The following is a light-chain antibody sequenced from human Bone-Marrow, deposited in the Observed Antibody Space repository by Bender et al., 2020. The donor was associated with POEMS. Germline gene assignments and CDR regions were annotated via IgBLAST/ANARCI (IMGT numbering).Light chain of an antibody. J-gene: IGLJ3*02. V-gene: IGLV2-14*01. CDR3: AVWDDSLNGWV. CDR2: DVT. Sequence: QSALTQPASVSGSPGQSITISCTGSTNDIGSFNYVSWFQQHPGKAPKVVIYDVTNRPSGVSSRFSGSRSGTSASLAISGLQSEDEADYYCAVWDDSLNGWVFGGGTKLTVL. CDR1: TNDIGSFNY.